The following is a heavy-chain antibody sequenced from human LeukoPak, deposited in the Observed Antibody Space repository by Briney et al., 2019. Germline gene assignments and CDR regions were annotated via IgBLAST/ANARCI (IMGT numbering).Heavy chain of an antibody. CDR1: GFTFSSYS. J-gene: IGHJ4*02. Sequence: GGSLRLSCAASGFTFSSYSMNWVRQAPGKGLEWVSSISSSSSYIYYADSVKGRFTISRDNAKSSLYLQMNSLRAEDTAVYYCARDLCSSANFDYWGQGTLVTVSS. V-gene: IGHV3-21*01. D-gene: IGHD6-19*01. CDR2: ISSSSSYI. CDR3: ARDLCSSANFDY.